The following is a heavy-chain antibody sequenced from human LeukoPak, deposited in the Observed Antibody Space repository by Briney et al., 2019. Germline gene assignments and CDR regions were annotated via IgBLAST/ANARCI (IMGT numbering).Heavy chain of an antibody. Sequence: SGPTLVNPTQTLTLTCTFSGFSLSTSGVGVGWIRQPPGKALEWLALIYWDDDKRYSPSLKSRLTITKDTSKNQVVLTMTNMDPVDPAKNYGAHYRSEMYSRSWYPTFDYWGQEPWSPSPQ. CDR2: IYWDDDK. CDR1: GFSLSTSGVG. J-gene: IGHJ4*01. V-gene: IGHV2-5*02. D-gene: IGHD6-13*01. CDR3: AHYRSEMYSRSWYPTFDY.